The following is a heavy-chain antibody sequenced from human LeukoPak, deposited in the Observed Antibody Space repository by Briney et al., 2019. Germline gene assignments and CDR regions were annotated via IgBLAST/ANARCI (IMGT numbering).Heavy chain of an antibody. Sequence: RASVKVSCKASGYSFIEYYVHWVRQAPGQGLEWMGWINPYNGGTNYAQMFQGRVTMSRDMSISTAYMEVRGLRSDDTAVYYCVRDRYYYDSSGYFYNWGQGTLVTVSS. D-gene: IGHD3-22*01. CDR1: GYSFIEYY. V-gene: IGHV1-2*02. CDR2: INPYNGGT. CDR3: VRDRYYYDSSGYFYN. J-gene: IGHJ4*02.